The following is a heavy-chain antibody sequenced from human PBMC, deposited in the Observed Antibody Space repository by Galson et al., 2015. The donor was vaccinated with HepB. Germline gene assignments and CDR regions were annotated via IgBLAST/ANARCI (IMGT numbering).Heavy chain of an antibody. D-gene: IGHD3-9*01. V-gene: IGHV2-5*02. Sequence: PALVKPTQTLTLTCTLSGFSITTDYTGVGWIRQPPGKALEWLALIYWDGNKYYSPPLKSRLSITTDTSENQVVLKMTNMDPVDTATYYCGHTAGWLADSWGQGTPVTVSS. J-gene: IGHJ4*02. CDR3: GHTAGWLADS. CDR1: GFSITTDYTG. CDR2: IYWDGNK.